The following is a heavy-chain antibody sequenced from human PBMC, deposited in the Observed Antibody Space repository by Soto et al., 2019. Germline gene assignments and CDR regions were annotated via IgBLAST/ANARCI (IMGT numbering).Heavy chain of an antibody. CDR3: ASGGTAMITKGDWFDP. CDR1: GGTFSSYA. J-gene: IGHJ5*02. V-gene: IGHV1-69*06. CDR2: IIPIFGTA. Sequence: GASVKVSCKASGGTFSSYAISWVRQAPGQGLEWMGGIIPIFGTANYAQKFQGRVTITADKSTSTAYMELSSLRSEDTAVYYCASGGTAMITKGDWFDPWGQGTLVTVSS. D-gene: IGHD5-18*01.